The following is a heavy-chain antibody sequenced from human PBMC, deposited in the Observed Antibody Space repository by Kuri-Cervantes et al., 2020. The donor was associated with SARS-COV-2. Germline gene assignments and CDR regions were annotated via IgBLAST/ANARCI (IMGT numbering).Heavy chain of an antibody. CDR2: MNPNSGNT. V-gene: IGHV1-8*03. CDR3: ARGRRITIFGRVYYYYYMDV. J-gene: IGHJ6*03. D-gene: IGHD3-3*01. Sequence: ASVKVSCKASGYTFTSYGISWLRQAPGQGLEWMGWMNPNSGNTGYAQKFQGRVTITRNTSISTAYMELSSLRSEDTAVYYCARGRRITIFGRVYYYYYMDVWGKGTTVTVSS. CDR1: GYTFTSYG.